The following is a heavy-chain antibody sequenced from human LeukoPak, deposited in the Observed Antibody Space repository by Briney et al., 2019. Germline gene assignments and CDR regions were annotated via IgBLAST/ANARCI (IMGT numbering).Heavy chain of an antibody. CDR2: IYSGGST. CDR3: ARDGGYGSYVSPSNWYFDL. Sequence: PGGSLRLSCAASGFTVSNNYMNWVRQAPGKGREWVSVIYSGGSTDYADSVKGRFTISRDNSKNTLYLQMNNLRAEDTAVYYCARDGGYGSYVSPSNWYFDLWGRGTLVTVSS. V-gene: IGHV3-53*01. CDR1: GFTVSNNY. D-gene: IGHD1-26*01. J-gene: IGHJ2*01.